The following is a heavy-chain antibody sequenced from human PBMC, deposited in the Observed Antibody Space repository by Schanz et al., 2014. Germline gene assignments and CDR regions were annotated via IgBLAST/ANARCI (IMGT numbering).Heavy chain of an antibody. CDR2: MNESHSTI. J-gene: IGHJ4*02. Sequence: EVQLLESGGGLVQPGGSLRLSCAASGFTFSSYAMTWVRQAPGKGLEWVSAMNESHSTIYYADSVRGRFTISRDNAGNTMFLQMNSLRAEDTAVYYCARKVVATIGGYYDNWGQGTLVIVSS. CDR3: ARKVVATIGGYYDN. V-gene: IGHV3-23*01. D-gene: IGHD5-12*01. CDR1: GFTFSSYA.